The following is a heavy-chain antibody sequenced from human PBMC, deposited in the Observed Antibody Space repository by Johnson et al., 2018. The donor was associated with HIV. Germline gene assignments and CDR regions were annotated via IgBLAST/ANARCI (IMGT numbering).Heavy chain of an antibody. V-gene: IGHV3-30*19. CDR3: ARSPASRVGDSFAFDI. J-gene: IGHJ3*02. CDR1: GFTFSSYG. D-gene: IGHD2-21*02. Sequence: VQLVESGGGVVQPGGSLRLSCAASGFTFSSYGMHWVRQAPGKGLEWVAVISYDGSNKYYADSVKGRFTISRDNSKNTLYLQMNSLRDEDTAVYYCARSPASRVGDSFAFDIWGQGTMVTVSS. CDR2: ISYDGSNK.